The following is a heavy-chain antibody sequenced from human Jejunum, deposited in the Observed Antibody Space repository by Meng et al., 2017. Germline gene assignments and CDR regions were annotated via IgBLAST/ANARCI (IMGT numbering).Heavy chain of an antibody. Sequence: QVHLVQSGAEVKKPGAQGKVSCKASGYTFSNYGINWVRQAPGQGLEWMGWISSYNGKTNYVQSLQGRVTMTTDTSTSTAYMELRSLRSDDTAIYYCARDFLAGGEDFDYWGQGTLVTVSS. CDR2: ISSYNGKT. CDR1: GYTFSNYG. D-gene: IGHD2-21*01. V-gene: IGHV1-18*01. J-gene: IGHJ4*02. CDR3: ARDFLAGGEDFDY.